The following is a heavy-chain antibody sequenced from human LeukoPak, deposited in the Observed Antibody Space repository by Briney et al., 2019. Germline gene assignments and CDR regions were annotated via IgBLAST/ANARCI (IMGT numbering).Heavy chain of an antibody. J-gene: IGHJ3*01. D-gene: IGHD2-15*01. CDR1: VYSIRSGYY. CDR3: ARRYCSGGSCYPNDAFDV. Sequence: PSETLSLTCAVSVYSIRSGYYWGWIRQPPGKGLEWIGSIYHSGSTYYNPSLKSRVTISVDTSKNQFSLKLSPVTAADTAIYYCARRYCSGGSCYPNDAFDVWGQGTMVTVSS. CDR2: IYHSGST. V-gene: IGHV4-38-2*01.